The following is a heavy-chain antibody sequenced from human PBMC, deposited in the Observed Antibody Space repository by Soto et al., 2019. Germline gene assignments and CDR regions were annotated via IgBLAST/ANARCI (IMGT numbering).Heavy chain of an antibody. CDR2: IYYSGST. Sequence: PSETLSLPCPVSGGPVSRGSYSWSWIRQPPGKGLEWIGYIYYSGSTNYNPSLKSRVTISVDTSKNQFSLKLSSVTAADTAVYYCARVLKRWFDPWGQGTLVTVSS. CDR1: GGPVSRGSYS. V-gene: IGHV4-61*01. J-gene: IGHJ5*02. CDR3: ARVLKRWFDP.